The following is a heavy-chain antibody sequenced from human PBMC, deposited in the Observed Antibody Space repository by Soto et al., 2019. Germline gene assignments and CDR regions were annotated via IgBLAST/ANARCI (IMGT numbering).Heavy chain of an antibody. Sequence: PSETLSLTCTVSGGSISSSSYYWGWIRQPPGKGLEWIGSIYYSGSTYYNPSLKSRVTISVDTSKNQFSLKLSFVTAADTAVYYCARPHYYDSSGYYYSWFDPWGQGTLVTVS. J-gene: IGHJ5*02. CDR1: GGSISSSSYY. D-gene: IGHD3-22*01. CDR3: ARPHYYDSSGYYYSWFDP. V-gene: IGHV4-39*01. CDR2: IYYSGST.